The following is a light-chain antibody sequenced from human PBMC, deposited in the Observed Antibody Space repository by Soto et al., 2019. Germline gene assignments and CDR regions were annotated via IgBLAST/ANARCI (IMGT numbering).Light chain of an antibody. V-gene: IGKV1-9*01. Sequence: DIQMTQPPSSVPASVGDRVPITCRASQGISSYLAWYQQKPGKAPKLLIYAASTLQSGVPSRFSGSGSGTSFTLTISSLQPEDFATYYCQQLLSYPITFGQGTRLEI. CDR3: QQLLSYPIT. J-gene: IGKJ5*01. CDR1: QGISSY. CDR2: AAS.